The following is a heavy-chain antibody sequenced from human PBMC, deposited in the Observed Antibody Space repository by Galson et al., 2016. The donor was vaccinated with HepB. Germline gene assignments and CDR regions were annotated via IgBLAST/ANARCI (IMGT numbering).Heavy chain of an antibody. CDR2: ITSSSTYI. Sequence: SLRLSCAASGFTFSDYSMNWVRQAPGKGLEWVSSITSSSTYIYYADSVKGRFTISRDNAKNSLYLQMNSLRAEDTAVYYCVTMLAYDFWSGLGGSDVWGQGTSVIVSS. CDR3: VTMLAYDFWSGLGGSDV. D-gene: IGHD3-3*01. J-gene: IGHJ6*01. CDR1: GFTFSDYS. V-gene: IGHV3-21*01.